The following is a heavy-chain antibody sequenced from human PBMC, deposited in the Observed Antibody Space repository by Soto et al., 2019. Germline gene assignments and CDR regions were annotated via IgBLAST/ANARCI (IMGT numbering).Heavy chain of an antibody. D-gene: IGHD3-22*01. J-gene: IGHJ4*02. V-gene: IGHV4-39*01. CDR3: ERQVINHFDY. Sequence: PSETLSLTCTVSGGSISSSSYYWGWIRQPPGKGLEWIGSIYYSGSTYYNPSLKSRVTISVDTSKNQFSLKLSSVTAADTAVYYCERQVINHFDYWGQGTLVTDS. CDR2: IYYSGST. CDR1: GGSISSSSYY.